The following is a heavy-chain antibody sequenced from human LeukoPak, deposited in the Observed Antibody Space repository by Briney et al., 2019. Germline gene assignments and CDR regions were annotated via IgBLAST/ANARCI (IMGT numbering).Heavy chain of an antibody. CDR3: AKMEAWTTVTGSGVDY. D-gene: IGHD4-17*01. Sequence: GGSLRLSCAASGFTFSSYAVSWVRQAPGKGLEWVSAISGSGGSTYYADSVKGRFTISRDNSKNTLYLQMNSLRAEDTAVYYCAKMEAWTTVTGSGVDYWGQGTLVTVSS. J-gene: IGHJ4*02. CDR2: ISGSGGST. V-gene: IGHV3-23*01. CDR1: GFTFSSYA.